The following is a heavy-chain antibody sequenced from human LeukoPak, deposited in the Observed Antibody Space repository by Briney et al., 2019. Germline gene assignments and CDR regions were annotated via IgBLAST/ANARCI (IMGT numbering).Heavy chain of an antibody. CDR3: ARVGVGSSWYNHYYYYGMDV. V-gene: IGHV3-21*01. Sequence: GGSLRLSCAASGFTFSSYSMNWVRQAPGKGLEWVSSISSSSSYIYYADSVKGRFTISRDNAKNSLYLQMNSLRAGDTAVYYCARVGVGSSWYNHYYYYGMDVWGQGTTVTVSS. D-gene: IGHD6-13*01. CDR1: GFTFSSYS. CDR2: ISSSSSYI. J-gene: IGHJ6*02.